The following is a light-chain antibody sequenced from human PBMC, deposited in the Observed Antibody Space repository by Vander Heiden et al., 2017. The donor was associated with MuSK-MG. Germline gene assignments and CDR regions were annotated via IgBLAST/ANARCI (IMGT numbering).Light chain of an antibody. Sequence: SSELPQEPAVSVALGQTVRITCQGDSLRSYYASWYQQKPGQAPVLVIYGKNNRPSGIPDRFSGSSSGNTASLTITGAQAEDEADYYCNSRDSSGNAYVFGTGTKVTVL. CDR1: SLRSYY. V-gene: IGLV3-19*01. CDR3: NSRDSSGNAYV. CDR2: GKN. J-gene: IGLJ1*01.